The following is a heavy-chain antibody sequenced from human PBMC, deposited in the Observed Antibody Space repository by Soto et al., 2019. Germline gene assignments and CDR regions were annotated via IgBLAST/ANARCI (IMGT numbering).Heavy chain of an antibody. CDR2: ITVGGGAS. Sequence: EVQLLESGGGLVQPGGSLRISCAASAFTFRTYAMTWVRQAPGKGLEWVSSITVGGGASYHTDSVQGRFTSSRDNSKNTVYLQMNSLRPEDTAIYYCSKDPNGDYVGAFDSWGQGTMVTVSS. J-gene: IGHJ3*02. CDR1: AFTFRTYA. D-gene: IGHD2-8*01. V-gene: IGHV3-23*01. CDR3: SKDPNGDYVGAFDS.